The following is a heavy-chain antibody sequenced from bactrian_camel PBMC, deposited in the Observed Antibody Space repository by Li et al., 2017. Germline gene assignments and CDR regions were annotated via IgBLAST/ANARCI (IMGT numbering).Heavy chain of an antibody. CDR1: GYTVSSTR. CDR3: AARGGTESCGLFADFNF. V-gene: IGHV3S68*01. CDR2: IGRDGIT. J-gene: IGHJ6*01. Sequence: HVQLVESGGGSVQAGGSLRLSCAASGYTVSSTRMGWFRQAPGKEREGVACIGRDGITMYSDSVKGRFTISKDNAMNTLYLQMDSLKPEDSAMYYCAARGGTESCGLFADFNFWGQGTQVTVS.